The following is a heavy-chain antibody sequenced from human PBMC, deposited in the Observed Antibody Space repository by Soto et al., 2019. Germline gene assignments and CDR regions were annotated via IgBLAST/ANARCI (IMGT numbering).Heavy chain of an antibody. CDR1: GFTFSSYG. Sequence: PGGSLRLSCAASGFTFSSYGMHWVRQAPGKGLEWVAVIWYDGSNKYYADSVKGRFTISRDNSKNTLYLQMNSLRAEDTAVYYCARDKTMVREDYFDYWGQGTLVTVSS. D-gene: IGHD3-10*01. CDR3: ARDKTMVREDYFDY. J-gene: IGHJ4*02. CDR2: IWYDGSNK. V-gene: IGHV3-33*01.